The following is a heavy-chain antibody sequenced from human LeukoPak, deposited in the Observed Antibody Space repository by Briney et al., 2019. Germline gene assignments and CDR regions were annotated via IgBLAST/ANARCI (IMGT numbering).Heavy chain of an antibody. CDR2: INPNSGGT. CDR3: ARVGKDYYYMDV. J-gene: IGHJ6*03. CDR1: GYTFTGYY. V-gene: IGHV1-2*02. Sequence: ASVKVSCKASGYTFTGYYTHWVRQAPGQGLEWMGWINPNSGGTNYAQKFQGRVTMTRDTSISTAYMELSRLRSDDTAVYYCARVGKDYYYMDVWGKGTTVTVSS.